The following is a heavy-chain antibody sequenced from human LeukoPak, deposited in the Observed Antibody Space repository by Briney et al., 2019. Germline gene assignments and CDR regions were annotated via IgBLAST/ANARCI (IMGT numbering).Heavy chain of an antibody. D-gene: IGHD4-11*01. J-gene: IGHJ4*02. CDR3: ARGDDYSNYVLGY. Sequence: SVKVSCKASGVTFSSYAISWARQAPGQGLEWMGRIIPIFGTANYTQKFQGRVTITTDESTSTAYMELSSLRSEDTAVYYCARGDDYSNYVLGYWGQGTLVSVSS. CDR2: IIPIFGTA. CDR1: GVTFSSYA. V-gene: IGHV1-69*05.